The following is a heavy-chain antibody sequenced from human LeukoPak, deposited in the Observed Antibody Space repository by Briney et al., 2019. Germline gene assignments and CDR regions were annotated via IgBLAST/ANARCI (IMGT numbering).Heavy chain of an antibody. J-gene: IGHJ4*02. CDR1: GDSFSAYW. CDR2: IDPSDSHI. CDR3: ASVYAGDFDY. V-gene: IGHV5-10-1*01. D-gene: IGHD2-8*01. Sequence: GESLKISCQGSGDSFSAYWITWVRQMPGKGLEWMGRIDPSDSHINYSASFQGHVTISVDKSISTAYLQWSSLKASDTAMYYCASVYAGDFDYWGQGTLVTVSS.